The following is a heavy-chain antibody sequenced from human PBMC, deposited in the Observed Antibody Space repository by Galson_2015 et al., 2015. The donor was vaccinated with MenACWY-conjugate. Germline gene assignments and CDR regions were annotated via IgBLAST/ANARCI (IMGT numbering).Heavy chain of an antibody. D-gene: IGHD6-6*01. V-gene: IGHV4-38-2*02. CDR2: IYYGGST. CDR1: GYSISSGYH. CDR3: ARGGSSSDDY. J-gene: IGHJ4*02. Sequence: ETLSLTCSVSGYSISSGYHWAWIRQPPGKGLEWIASIYYGGSTHYNPSLRSRVTISIDTSKNQFSVRLTSVTAADTAVYYCARGGSSSDDYWGQGILVTVSA.